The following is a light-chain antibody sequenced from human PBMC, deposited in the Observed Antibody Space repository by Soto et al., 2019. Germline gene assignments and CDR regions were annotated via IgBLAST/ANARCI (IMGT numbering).Light chain of an antibody. Sequence: EIVLTQSPATLSSFPGDRVTLSCRASETVSSYLLWYQQKPGQDPRLLIYDASERATGIPARFSGSGSETDFTLTISSLEHEDFGVYYCLHRMNWPLTFGQGTRLEIK. CDR2: DAS. V-gene: IGKV3-11*01. CDR3: LHRMNWPLT. J-gene: IGKJ5*01. CDR1: ETVSSY.